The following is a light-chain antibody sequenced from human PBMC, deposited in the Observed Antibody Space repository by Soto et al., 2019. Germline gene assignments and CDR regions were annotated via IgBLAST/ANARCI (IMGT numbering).Light chain of an antibody. CDR1: HDVTRR. V-gene: IGKV3-15*01. J-gene: IGKJ4*01. Sequence: EIVMTQSPVTLSLSPGDTATLSCRASHDVTRRLAWYQVKHGQAPRLLIYDASTRATGLPARFSGTGSGTEFPLTISSLQSEDFAVYYCQHYTNWPRTFGGGTKVEI. CDR3: QHYTNWPRT. CDR2: DAS.